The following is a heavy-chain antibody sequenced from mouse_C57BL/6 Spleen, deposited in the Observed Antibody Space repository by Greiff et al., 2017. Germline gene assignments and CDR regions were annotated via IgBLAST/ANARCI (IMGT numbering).Heavy chain of an antibody. J-gene: IGHJ2*01. CDR3: ARGITTVYYFDY. V-gene: IGHV1-55*01. D-gene: IGHD1-1*01. CDR2: IYPGSGST. Sequence: QVQLQQPGAELVKPGASVKMSCKASGYTFTSYWITWVKQRPGQGLEWIGDIYPGSGSTNYNEKFKSKATLTVDTSSSTAYMQLSSLTSEDSAVYYCARGITTVYYFDYWGQGTTLTVSS. CDR1: GYTFTSYW.